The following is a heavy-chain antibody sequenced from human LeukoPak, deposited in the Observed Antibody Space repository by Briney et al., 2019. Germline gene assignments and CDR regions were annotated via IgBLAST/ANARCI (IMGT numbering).Heavy chain of an antibody. J-gene: IGHJ5*02. CDR1: GYTFTGYY. CDR2: INPNSGGT. CDR3: ARFGLTGYPPYSWFDT. V-gene: IGHV1-2*02. D-gene: IGHD3-9*01. Sequence: GASVKVSCKASGYTFTGYYMHWVRQAPGQGLEWMGWINPNSGGTNYAQKFQGRVTMTRDTSISTAYMELSRLRSDDTAVYYCARFGLTGYPPYSWFDTWGQGTLVTVSS.